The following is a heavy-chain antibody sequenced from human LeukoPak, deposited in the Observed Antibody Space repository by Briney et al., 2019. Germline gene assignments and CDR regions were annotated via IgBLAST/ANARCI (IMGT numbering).Heavy chain of an antibody. CDR1: GFTFSSYW. V-gene: IGHV3-7*03. D-gene: IGHD2-21*01. CDR2: IKYDGSEK. Sequence: GGSLRLSCAASGFTFSSYWMSWVRQAPGKGLEWVANIKYDGSEKYYADSVKGRFTISRDNSKNTLYLQMNSLRAEDTAVYYCAKEPLSIFVGTFDYWGQGTLVTVSS. J-gene: IGHJ4*02. CDR3: AKEPLSIFVGTFDY.